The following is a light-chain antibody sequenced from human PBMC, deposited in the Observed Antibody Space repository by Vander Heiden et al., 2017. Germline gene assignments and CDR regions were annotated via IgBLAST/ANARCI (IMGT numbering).Light chain of an antibody. Sequence: IHMTHSPSSPSASVGDRVTITCQASQGISSYLNWYQQKPGKAPKLLIYDASSLERGVPSRFSGNGSGTDLTFTISSLQPEDFATYYCQQSYSTPWTFGQGTRVEIK. CDR2: DAS. V-gene: IGKV1-39*01. J-gene: IGKJ1*01. CDR3: QQSYSTPWT. CDR1: QGISSY.